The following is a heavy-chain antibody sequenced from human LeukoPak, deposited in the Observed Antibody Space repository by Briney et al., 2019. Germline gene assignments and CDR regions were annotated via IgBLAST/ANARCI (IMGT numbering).Heavy chain of an antibody. D-gene: IGHD1-26*01. J-gene: IGHJ4*02. CDR2: ISGSGGST. V-gene: IGHV3-23*01. CDR1: GFTFSSYA. Sequence: GGALLLSCAASGFTFSSYAMSGVRQAAGKGLEWVSAISGSGGSTYYADSVKGRFTISRDNSKNTLYLQMNSLRAEDTAVYYCAKAGGSYYVGLSQYYFDYWGQGTLVTVSA. CDR3: AKAGGSYYVGLSQYYFDY.